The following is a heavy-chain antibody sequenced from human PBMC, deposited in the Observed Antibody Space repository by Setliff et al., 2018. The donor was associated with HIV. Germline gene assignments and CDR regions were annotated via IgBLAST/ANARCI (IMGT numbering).Heavy chain of an antibody. D-gene: IGHD3-9*01. CDR2: IYTSGST. J-gene: IGHJ4*02. Sequence: KTSETLSLTCTVSGGSISSYYWSWTRQPPGKGLEWIGYIYTSGSTNYNPSLKSRVTISVDTSKNQFSLKLSSVTAADTAVYYCARVGYDILTGYTSGFDYWGQGTLVTVSS. V-gene: IGHV4-4*08. CDR1: GGSISSYY. CDR3: ARVGYDILTGYTSGFDY.